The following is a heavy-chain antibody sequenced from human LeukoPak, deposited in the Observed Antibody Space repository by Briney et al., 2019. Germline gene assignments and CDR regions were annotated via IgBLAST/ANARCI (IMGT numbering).Heavy chain of an antibody. Sequence: SETLSLTCTVSGGSISSGGYYWSWIRQPPGKGLEWIGYIYHSGSTYYNPSLKSRVTISVDRSKNQFSLKLSSVTAADTAVYYCARDLEGIAAAGTSNWGQGTLVTVSS. CDR1: GGSISSGGYY. J-gene: IGHJ4*01. V-gene: IGHV4-30-2*01. CDR3: ARDLEGIAAAGTSN. D-gene: IGHD6-13*01. CDR2: IYHSGST.